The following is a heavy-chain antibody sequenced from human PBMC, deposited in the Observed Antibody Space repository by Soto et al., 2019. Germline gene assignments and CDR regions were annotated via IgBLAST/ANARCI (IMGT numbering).Heavy chain of an antibody. J-gene: IGHJ3*02. CDR1: GGSFSGYY. Sequence: SETLSLTCAVYGGSFSGYYWSWIRQTPGKGLEWIGEINHSGSTNYNPSLKSRVTISVDTSKNQFSLKLSSVTAADTAVYYCARSIETGRSPLRLGELSDHDAFDILGQGTMVTVSS. D-gene: IGHD3-16*02. V-gene: IGHV4-34*01. CDR2: INHSGST. CDR3: ARSIETGRSPLRLGELSDHDAFDI.